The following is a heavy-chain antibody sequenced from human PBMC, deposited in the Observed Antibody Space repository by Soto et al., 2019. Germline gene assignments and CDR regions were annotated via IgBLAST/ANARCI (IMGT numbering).Heavy chain of an antibody. Sequence: SQTLSLTYAISGDSVSSNTSSWNCIRQCPSRGLEWLGRTYFRSKWYNDYAVSVKSRIIINPDTSNNQFSLQLNSVTPEDTAVYFCAKGDNLGPKTGYAFDPWGQGIMVTVSS. CDR2: TYFRSKWYN. J-gene: IGHJ5*02. CDR1: GDSVSSNTSS. D-gene: IGHD5-12*01. CDR3: AKGDNLGPKTGYAFDP. V-gene: IGHV6-1*01.